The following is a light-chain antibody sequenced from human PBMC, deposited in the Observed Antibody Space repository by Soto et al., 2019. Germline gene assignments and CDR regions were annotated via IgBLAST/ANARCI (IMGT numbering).Light chain of an antibody. Sequence: QSVLAQPASVSGSPGQSITISCTGTNSDVGGYNSVSWYQQHPDKAPKLMIYEVSSRPSGVSGRFSGFKSGNTASLTISGFQSEDEADYYCSSYTTSSTLVFGTGTKVTVL. V-gene: IGLV2-14*01. CDR1: NSDVGGYNS. CDR2: EVS. CDR3: SSYTTSSTLV. J-gene: IGLJ1*01.